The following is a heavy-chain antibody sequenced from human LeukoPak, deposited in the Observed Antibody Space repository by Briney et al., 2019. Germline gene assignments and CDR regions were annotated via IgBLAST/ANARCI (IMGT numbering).Heavy chain of an antibody. CDR2: VFYSGNT. CDR1: GDSISSDNYG. D-gene: IGHD3-3*02. V-gene: IGHV4-39*01. Sequence: SETLSLTCTVSGDSISSDNYGWGLIRQPPGKGLEWIGAVFYSGNTYYSASLRGRITMSVDSSKSHFSLKLSSVTAADTALYYCARHKPALNWFDPWGQGTLVTVSS. CDR3: ARHKPALNWFDP. J-gene: IGHJ5*02.